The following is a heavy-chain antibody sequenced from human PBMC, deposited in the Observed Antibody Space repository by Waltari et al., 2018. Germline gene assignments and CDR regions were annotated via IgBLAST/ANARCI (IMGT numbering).Heavy chain of an antibody. CDR3: ARQGTTITSIRGRFDP. CDR1: GYSFTSSW. CDR2: VYPGDSDS. V-gene: IGHV5-51*01. Sequence: EVQLVQSGAELKKPGQSLKLSCKTSGYSFTSSWIVWVRQTPEKGLEYMGAVYPGDSDSRYSPSFQGQVTISADQSINTAYLQWSSLKPSDTAIYYCARQGTTITSIRGRFDPWGQGTLVTVSS. J-gene: IGHJ5*02. D-gene: IGHD2-21*02.